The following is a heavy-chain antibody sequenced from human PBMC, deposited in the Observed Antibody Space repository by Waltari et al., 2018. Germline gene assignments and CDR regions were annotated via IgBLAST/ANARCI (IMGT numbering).Heavy chain of an antibody. Sequence: QVQLLASGPGLLQPSETLSLTCGVSGYFLNTGFYLGWIRQAPGKGLEWIATIYHEGTTFYNPSLKSRVTISMDTSKNQFSLSLKSVTATDTAVYYCVRQVLGYCTSAACRRLESWGQGTPVTVSP. V-gene: IGHV4-38-2*01. D-gene: IGHD2-2*03. CDR2: IYHEGTT. CDR1: GYFLNTGFY. CDR3: VRQVLGYCTSAACRRLES. J-gene: IGHJ4*02.